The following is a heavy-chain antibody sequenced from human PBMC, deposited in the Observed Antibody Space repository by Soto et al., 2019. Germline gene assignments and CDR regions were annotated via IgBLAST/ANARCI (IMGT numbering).Heavy chain of an antibody. CDR3: TTVGSGSYWGYFDY. V-gene: IGHV3-49*04. D-gene: IGHD1-26*01. CDR1: GFTFGDYA. J-gene: IGHJ4*02. Sequence: GGSLRLSCTASGFTFGDYAMSWVRQAPGKGLEWVGFIRSKAYGGTTEYAASVKGRFTISRDDSKSIAYLQMNSLKTEDTAVYYCTTVGSGSYWGYFDYWGQGTLVTVSS. CDR2: IRSKAYGGTT.